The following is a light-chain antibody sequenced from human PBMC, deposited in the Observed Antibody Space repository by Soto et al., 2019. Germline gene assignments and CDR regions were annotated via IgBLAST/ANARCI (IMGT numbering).Light chain of an antibody. CDR3: QQRSNWPGT. V-gene: IGKV3-11*01. J-gene: IGKJ1*01. CDR1: QSVSSN. Sequence: EIVMTQSPATLSVSPGERATLSCRASQSVSSNLAWYQQKPGQAPRLLIYDASNGATGIPARFSGSGSGTDFTLTISSLEPEDFAVYYCQQRSNWPGTFGQGTKVDIK. CDR2: DAS.